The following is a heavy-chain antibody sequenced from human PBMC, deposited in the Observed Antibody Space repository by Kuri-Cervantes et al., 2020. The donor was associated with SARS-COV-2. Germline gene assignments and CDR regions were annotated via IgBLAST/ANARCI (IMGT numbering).Heavy chain of an antibody. CDR1: GGSISSYY. Sequence: ESLKISCTVPGGSISSYYWSWIRQPPGKGLEWIGHIYYSGSTNYNPSLKSRVTISVDTSKNQFSLKLSSVTAADTAVYYCAGSSGWYTYYYYGMDVWGQGTTVTVSS. V-gene: IGHV4-59*01. D-gene: IGHD6-19*01. J-gene: IGHJ6*02. CDR2: IYYSGST. CDR3: AGSSGWYTYYYYGMDV.